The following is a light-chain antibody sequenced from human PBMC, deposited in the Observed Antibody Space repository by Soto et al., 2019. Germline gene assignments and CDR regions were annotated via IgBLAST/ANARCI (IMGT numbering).Light chain of an antibody. CDR2: EVS. CDR3: MQGTHWPLT. CDR1: QSLLFFNGITY. J-gene: IGKJ4*01. V-gene: IGKV2-30*01. Sequence: EVVLTQSPFSLPVTVGQPATVSCRSSQSLLFFNGITYLTWFHQRPGQPPRRLISEVSNRDSGVPDRFSGSGSGTDFTLEISRVEAEDVGLFYCMQGTHWPLTFGGGTKVDIK.